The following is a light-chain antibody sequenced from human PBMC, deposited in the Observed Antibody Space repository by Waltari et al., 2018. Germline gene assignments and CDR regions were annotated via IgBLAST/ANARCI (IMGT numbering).Light chain of an antibody. CDR2: RDS. CDR3: QVWDSSVV. Sequence: SSELSQPLSVSVALGQTAKITCGGSNIGSKHVHWYQQKPGQAPVLVIYRDSSRPSGIPERFSGSNSGNTAFLTISSAQAGDEADYYCQVWDSSVVFGGGTKLTVL. J-gene: IGLJ2*01. CDR1: NIGSKH. V-gene: IGLV3-9*01.